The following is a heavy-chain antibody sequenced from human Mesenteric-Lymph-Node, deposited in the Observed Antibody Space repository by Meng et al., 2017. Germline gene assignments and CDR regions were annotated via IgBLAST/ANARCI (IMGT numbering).Heavy chain of an antibody. CDR1: GFAFSDYY. Sequence: QVQLVRSGGGLFKAGGSLILSCAASGFAFSDYYMTWIRPPPGQGLEWIASISPTGGSLYYADSVKGRLSISRDNAKSSLSLQMNSLRVEDTAVYYCARDHGFLNWFDPWGQGTLVTVSS. CDR3: ARDHGFLNWFDP. J-gene: IGHJ5*02. V-gene: IGHV3-11*04. D-gene: IGHD2/OR15-2a*01. CDR2: ISPTGGSL.